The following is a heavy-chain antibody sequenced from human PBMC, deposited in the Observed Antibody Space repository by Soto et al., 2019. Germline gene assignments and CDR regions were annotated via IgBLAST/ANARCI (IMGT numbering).Heavy chain of an antibody. CDR2: LYWDGDK. J-gene: IGHJ5*02. CDR1: GFSLSTSGAA. V-gene: IGHV2-5*02. D-gene: IGHD3-3*01. CDR3: AHRATMTIFGLIIDNGIWFDP. Sequence: QINLIESGPTLVKPTQTLTLTCTFSGFSLSTSGAAVGWVRQPPGRALEWLALLYWDGDKRYNASLGNRLTITKDTSMNQVVLTLTNVEPADTATYYCAHRATMTIFGLIIDNGIWFDPWGQGTRVIVSA.